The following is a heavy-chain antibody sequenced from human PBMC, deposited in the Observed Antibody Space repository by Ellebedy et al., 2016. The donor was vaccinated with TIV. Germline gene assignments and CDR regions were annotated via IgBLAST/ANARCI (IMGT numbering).Heavy chain of an antibody. D-gene: IGHD6-13*01. CDR2: IYYSGSN. CDR3: ARILPVTYSTAFDI. CDR1: DGSINSDPYY. V-gene: IGHV4-39*07. J-gene: IGHJ3*02. Sequence: MPSETLSLTCTVSDGSINSDPYYWGWIRQPQGKGLEWIGSIYYSGSNFSSPSLTSRVTISIDRSSNHFSLKLNSVTAADTAVYFCARILPVTYSTAFDIWGPGTMVTVSS.